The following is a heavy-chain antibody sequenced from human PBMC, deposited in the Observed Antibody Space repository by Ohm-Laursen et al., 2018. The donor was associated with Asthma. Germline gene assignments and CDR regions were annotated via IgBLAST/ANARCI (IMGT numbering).Heavy chain of an antibody. Sequence: GASVKVSCNASGYTFTGYYMHWVRQAPGQGLEWMGRINPNSGGTNYAQKFQGRVTMTRDTSISTAYMELSRLRSDDTAVYYCARDRFPHYYDSSGYPGDYWGQGTLVTVSS. CDR2: INPNSGGT. D-gene: IGHD3-22*01. CDR1: GYTFTGYY. CDR3: ARDRFPHYYDSSGYPGDY. J-gene: IGHJ4*02. V-gene: IGHV1-2*06.